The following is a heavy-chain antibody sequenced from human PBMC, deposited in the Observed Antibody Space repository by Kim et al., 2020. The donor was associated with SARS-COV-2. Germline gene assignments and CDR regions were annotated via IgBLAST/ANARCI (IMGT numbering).Heavy chain of an antibody. V-gene: IGHV3-11*03. Sequence: GGSLRLSCAASGFTFSDYYMSWIRQAPGKGLEWVSYISSSSSYTNYADSVKGRFTISRDNAKNSLYLQMNSLRAEDTAVYYCARRGEDYGMDVWGQGTTVTVSS. J-gene: IGHJ6*02. CDR2: ISSSSSYT. CDR3: ARRGEDYGMDV. D-gene: IGHD3-16*01. CDR1: GFTFSDYY.